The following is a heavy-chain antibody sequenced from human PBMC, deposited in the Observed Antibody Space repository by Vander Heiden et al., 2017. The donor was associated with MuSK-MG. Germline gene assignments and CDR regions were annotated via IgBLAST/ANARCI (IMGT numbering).Heavy chain of an antibody. CDR1: GFTFSNAW. V-gene: IGHV3-15*01. CDR3: TTVGIIEDDFWSGYYRDFDY. Sequence: EVQLVESGGGLVKPGGSLRLSCAASGFTFSNAWMSWVRQAPGKGLEWVGRIKSKTDGGTTDYAAPVKGRFTISRDDSKNTLYLQMNSLKTEDTAVYYCTTVGIIEDDFWSGYYRDFDYWGQGTLVTVSS. D-gene: IGHD3-3*01. CDR2: IKSKTDGGTT. J-gene: IGHJ4*02.